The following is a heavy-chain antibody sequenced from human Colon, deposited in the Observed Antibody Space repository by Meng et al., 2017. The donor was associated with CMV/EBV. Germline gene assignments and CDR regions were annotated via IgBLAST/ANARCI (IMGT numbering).Heavy chain of an antibody. J-gene: IGHJ4*02. Sequence: SVGHYWGWFRQPPGKGLEWIGSIYFGGTTSYNPSLTSRVTISVDASKSQFSLRLSSVTATDTAVYYCARHSGYYFNTLYYLDSWGQGTLVTVSS. CDR2: IYFGGTT. D-gene: IGHD2-15*01. CDR3: ARHSGYYFNTLYYLDS. CDR1: SVGHY. V-gene: IGHV4-39*01.